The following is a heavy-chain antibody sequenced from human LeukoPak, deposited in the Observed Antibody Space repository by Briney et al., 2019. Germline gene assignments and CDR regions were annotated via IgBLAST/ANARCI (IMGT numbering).Heavy chain of an antibody. CDR1: GGSIISSSYY. Sequence: SETLSLTCTVSGGSIISSSYYWGGIRQPPGKGLGWIGSIYYSGSTYYNPSLKSRVPISVDTSKNQFSLKLSSVTAADTAVYYSATPDYDILTGYSSGYYFDYWGQGTLVTVSS. V-gene: IGHV4-39*07. J-gene: IGHJ4*02. CDR2: IYYSGST. D-gene: IGHD3-9*01. CDR3: ATPDYDILTGYSSGYYFDY.